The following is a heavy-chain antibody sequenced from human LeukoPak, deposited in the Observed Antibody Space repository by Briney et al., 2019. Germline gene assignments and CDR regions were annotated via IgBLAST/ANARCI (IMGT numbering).Heavy chain of an antibody. J-gene: IGHJ6*02. Sequence: GGSLRLSCAASGFTFSSYWMSWVRQAPGKGLEWVSAISGSGGSTYYADSVKGRFTISRDNSKNTLYLQMNSLRAEDTAVYYCAKTTIFGVVIRYNYYYGMDVWGQGTTVTVSS. CDR2: ISGSGGST. CDR1: GFTFSSYW. V-gene: IGHV3-23*01. D-gene: IGHD3-3*01. CDR3: AKTTIFGVVIRYNYYYGMDV.